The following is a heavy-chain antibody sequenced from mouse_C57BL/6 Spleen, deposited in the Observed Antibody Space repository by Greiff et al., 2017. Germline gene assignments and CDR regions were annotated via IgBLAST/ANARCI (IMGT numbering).Heavy chain of an antibody. CDR3: TRYYYGSSYPYYFDY. V-gene: IGHV1-15*01. CDR1: GYTFTDYE. CDR2: IDPETGGT. J-gene: IGHJ2*01. Sequence: VQLQQSGAELVRPGASVTLSCKASGYTFTDYEMHWVKQTPVHGLEWIGAIDPETGGTAYNQKFKGKAILTADKSSSTAYMELRSLTSEDSAVYYCTRYYYGSSYPYYFDYWGQGTTLTVSS. D-gene: IGHD1-1*01.